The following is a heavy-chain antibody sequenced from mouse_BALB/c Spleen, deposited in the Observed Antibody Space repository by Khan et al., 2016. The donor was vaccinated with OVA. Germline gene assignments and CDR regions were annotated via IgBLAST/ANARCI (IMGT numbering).Heavy chain of an antibody. CDR1: GFTFSSYA. J-gene: IGHJ3*01. Sequence: EVELVESGGGLVKPGGSLKLSCAASGFTFSSYAVSWVRQTPEKRLEWVATITSDGAYTYYPDSVKGRFTISRDNSMNTLYLQMSSRRSDDTTMYYCARQNFGPFAYWGRGTLVTVSA. CDR2: ITSDGAYT. CDR3: ARQNFGPFAY. V-gene: IGHV5-9-3*01.